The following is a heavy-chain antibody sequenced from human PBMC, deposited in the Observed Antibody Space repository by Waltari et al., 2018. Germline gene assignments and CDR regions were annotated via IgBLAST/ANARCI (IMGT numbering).Heavy chain of an antibody. CDR3: AGASRFGASEQLVMGY. J-gene: IGHJ4*02. D-gene: IGHD6-13*01. CDR2: IIPIFGTA. Sequence: QVQLVQSGAEVKKPGSSVKVSCKASGGTFSSYAISWVRQAPGQGLEWMGRIIPIFGTANYAQKFQGRVTITADKSTSTAYMELSSLRSEDTAVYYCAGASRFGASEQLVMGYWGQGTLVTVSS. CDR1: GGTFSSYA. V-gene: IGHV1-69*13.